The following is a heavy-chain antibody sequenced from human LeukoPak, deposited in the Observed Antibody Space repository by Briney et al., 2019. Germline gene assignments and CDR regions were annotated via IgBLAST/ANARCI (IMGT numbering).Heavy chain of an antibody. Sequence: SETLSLTCTVSGGSISSYYWSWIRQPPGKGLEWIGYIYYSGSTNYNPSLKSRVTISVDTSKNQFSLKLSSVTAADTAVYYCARASGSYYDFDYWGQGTLVIVSS. J-gene: IGHJ4*02. CDR2: IYYSGST. CDR1: GGSISSYY. CDR3: ARASGSYYDFDY. D-gene: IGHD1-26*01. V-gene: IGHV4-59*01.